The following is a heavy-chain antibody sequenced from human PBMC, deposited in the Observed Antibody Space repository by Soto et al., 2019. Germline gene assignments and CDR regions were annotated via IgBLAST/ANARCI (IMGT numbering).Heavy chain of an antibody. V-gene: IGHV1-2*04. D-gene: IGHD2-15*01. Sequence: QVQLVQSGAEVKKPGASVKVSCKASGYTFTGYYMHWVRQAPGQGLEWMGWINPNSGGTNYAQKFQGWVTMTRDTSISTAYMELSRLRSDDTAMYYCARGMRGYCSGGSCYSFGYWGQGTLVTVSS. CDR2: INPNSGGT. CDR1: GYTFTGYY. J-gene: IGHJ4*02. CDR3: ARGMRGYCSGGSCYSFGY.